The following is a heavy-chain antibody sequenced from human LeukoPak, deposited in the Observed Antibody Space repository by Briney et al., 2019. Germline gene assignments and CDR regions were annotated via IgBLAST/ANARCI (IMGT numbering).Heavy chain of an antibody. CDR1: GLSVTNNY. CDR3: AREYHGMDV. Sequence: GGSLRLSCAASGLSVTNNYMNWVRQAAGKGLEWVSVIYTGGTTHYADSVNGRFAISRDNSKNTLYLQMNSLRAEDTAVYYCAREYHGMDVWGQRTTVTVSS. CDR2: IYTGGTT. V-gene: IGHV3-53*01. J-gene: IGHJ6*02.